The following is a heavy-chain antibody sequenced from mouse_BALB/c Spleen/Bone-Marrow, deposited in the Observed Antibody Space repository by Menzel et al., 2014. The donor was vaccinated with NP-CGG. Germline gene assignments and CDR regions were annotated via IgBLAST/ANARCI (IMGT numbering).Heavy chain of an antibody. CDR2: INPSTGYT. V-gene: IGHV1-7*01. Sequence: VQLQQSGAELAKPGASVKMSCKASGYTFTSYWMHWVKQRPGQGLEWIGYINPSTGYTEYNQKFKDKATLTAVRSSSTAYMQLSSLTSEDSAVYYCARDWDYWYFDVWGAGTTVTVSS. CDR3: ARDWDYWYFDV. CDR1: GYTFTSYW. D-gene: IGHD4-1*01. J-gene: IGHJ1*01.